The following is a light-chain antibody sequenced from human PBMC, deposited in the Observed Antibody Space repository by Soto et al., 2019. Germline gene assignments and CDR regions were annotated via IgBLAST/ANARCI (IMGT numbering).Light chain of an antibody. V-gene: IGKV3-20*01. J-gene: IGKJ4*01. CDR2: DAS. Sequence: EIVLTQSPVTLSLSPGERATLSCRASQSVDSYLVWYQQKPGQAPRLLIYDASSRATGIPDRFSGGGSGTDFTLTISRLEPEDFAVYYCQQFSSYPLTFGGGTKVDIK. CDR1: QSVDSY. CDR3: QQFSSYPLT.